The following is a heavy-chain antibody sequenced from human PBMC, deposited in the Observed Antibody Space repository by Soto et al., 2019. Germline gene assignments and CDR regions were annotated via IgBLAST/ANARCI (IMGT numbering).Heavy chain of an antibody. J-gene: IGHJ4*02. CDR1: GGSICGSY. D-gene: IGHD6-19*01. V-gene: IGHV4-59*01. CDR3: ARSVAVPGAHIDY. CDR2: VYYTGST. Sequence: SETLSLTCSVSGGSICGSYWSWIRQSPGKGLEWLGYVYYTGSTNYSPSLRSRVSISVDTSKNEFSLRLSSVTAADTAVYFCARSVAVPGAHIDYWGRGTQVT.